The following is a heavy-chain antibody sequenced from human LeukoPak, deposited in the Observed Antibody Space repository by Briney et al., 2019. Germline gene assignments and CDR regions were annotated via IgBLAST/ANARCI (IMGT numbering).Heavy chain of an antibody. CDR3: ARLNSDCGGDCYYDY. CDR1: GGTFSSYA. D-gene: IGHD2-21*02. Sequence: SVKVSRKASGGTFSSYAISWVRQAPGQGLEWMGRIIPIFGIANYAQKFQGRVTITADKSTSTAYMELSSLRSEDTAVYYCARLNSDCGGDCYYDYWGQGTLVTVSS. CDR2: IIPIFGIA. J-gene: IGHJ4*02. V-gene: IGHV1-69*04.